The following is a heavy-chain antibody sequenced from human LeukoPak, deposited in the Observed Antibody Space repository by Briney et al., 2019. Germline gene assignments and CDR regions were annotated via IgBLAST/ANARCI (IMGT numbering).Heavy chain of an antibody. CDR1: CGSISSYY. Sequence: SETLSLTCTVSCGSISSYYWSWIRQPPGKTLEGRGYIYDSGSTSYNPSLKRRVTISVDTSKNQFSLKLSSVTAADTAVYYCARSWDLYYFDYWGQGTLVTVSS. D-gene: IGHD1-26*01. CDR3: ARSWDLYYFDY. V-gene: IGHV4-59*01. CDR2: IYDSGST. J-gene: IGHJ4*02.